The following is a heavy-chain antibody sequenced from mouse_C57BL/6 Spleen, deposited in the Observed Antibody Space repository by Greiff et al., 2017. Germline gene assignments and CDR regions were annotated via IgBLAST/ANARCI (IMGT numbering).Heavy chain of an antibody. CDR3: ARAVLLHLAY. CDR1: GYSITSGYY. D-gene: IGHD1-1*01. CDR2: ISYDGSN. J-gene: IGHJ3*01. Sequence: EVQLVESGPGLVKPSQSLFLTCSVTGYSITSGYYWNWIRQFPGNKLEWMGYISYDGSNNYNPSLKNRISITRDTSKNQFFLKLNSVTTEDTATYYCARAVLLHLAYWGQGTLVTVSA. V-gene: IGHV3-6*01.